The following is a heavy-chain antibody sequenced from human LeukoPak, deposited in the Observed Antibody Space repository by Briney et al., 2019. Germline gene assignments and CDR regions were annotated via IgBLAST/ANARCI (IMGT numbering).Heavy chain of an antibody. J-gene: IGHJ4*02. CDR2: IKTDGSQI. D-gene: IGHD4-23*01. CDR1: GFTFSSYW. CDR3: AKDLLRWSFDY. V-gene: IGHV3-7*03. Sequence: PGGSLRLSCAASGFTFSSYWMTWVRQAPGKGLEWVANIKTDGSQIYYVDSVKGRFTISRDNAKNSLYLQMNSLRADDTAVYYCAKDLLRWSFDYWGQGTLVTVSS.